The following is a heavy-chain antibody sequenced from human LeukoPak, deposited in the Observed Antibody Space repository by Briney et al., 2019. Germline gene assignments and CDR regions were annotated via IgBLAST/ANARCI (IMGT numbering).Heavy chain of an antibody. CDR3: AKGPPFGAARGDWFDP. D-gene: IGHD6-6*01. CDR2: ISWNSGSI. Sequence: GGSLRLSCAASGFTFDDYAMHWVRQAPGKGLEWVSGISWNSGSIGYADSVKGRFTISRDNAKNSLYLQMNSLRAEDTALYYCAKGPPFGAARGDWFDPWGQGTLVTVSS. J-gene: IGHJ5*02. CDR1: GFTFDDYA. V-gene: IGHV3-9*01.